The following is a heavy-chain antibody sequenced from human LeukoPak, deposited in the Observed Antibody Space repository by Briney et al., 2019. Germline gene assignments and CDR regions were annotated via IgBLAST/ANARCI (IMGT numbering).Heavy chain of an antibody. D-gene: IGHD2-2*01. Sequence: GASVKVSCKASGYTFTGYYMHWVRQAAGQGLEWMGWINPNSGGTNYAQKFQGRVTMTRDTSISTAYMELSRLRSDDTAVYYCARGRDIVVVPAFCDYWGQGTLVTVSS. CDR2: INPNSGGT. V-gene: IGHV1-2*02. CDR1: GYTFTGYY. J-gene: IGHJ4*02. CDR3: ARGRDIVVVPAFCDY.